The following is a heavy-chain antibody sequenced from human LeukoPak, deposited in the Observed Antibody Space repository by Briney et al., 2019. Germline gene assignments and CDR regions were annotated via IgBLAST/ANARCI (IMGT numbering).Heavy chain of an antibody. CDR1: GFTFRTYA. CDR3: AKDLSGSYPNYYFDY. V-gene: IGHV3-23*01. J-gene: IGHJ4*02. D-gene: IGHD1-26*01. CDR2: ISGSGGST. Sequence: PGGSLRLSCAASGFTFRTYAMSWVRQAPGKGLEWVSAISGSGGSTYYADSVKGRFTISRDNSKNTLYLQMNSLRAEDTAVYYCAKDLSGSYPNYYFDYWGQGTLVTVSS.